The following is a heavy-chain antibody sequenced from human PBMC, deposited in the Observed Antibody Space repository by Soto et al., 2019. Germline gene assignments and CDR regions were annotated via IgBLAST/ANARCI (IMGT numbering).Heavy chain of an antibody. V-gene: IGHV1-18*01. J-gene: IGHJ4*02. Sequence: QAQLVQSGSEVKKPGASVKVSCKASGYSFTDFGVNWVRQAPGQGLEWLGWISADNGNRVYAQSFQGRLTVTTDTTRDTSYFELTNLRSDDTAIYYCARGHDILTGWKVAFWGQGTLVTVSS. D-gene: IGHD3-9*01. CDR2: ISADNGNR. CDR1: GYSFTDFG. CDR3: ARGHDILTGWKVAF.